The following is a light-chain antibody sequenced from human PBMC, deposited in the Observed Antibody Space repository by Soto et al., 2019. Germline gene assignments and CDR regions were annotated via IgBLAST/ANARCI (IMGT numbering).Light chain of an antibody. CDR1: QSLSSF. Sequence: PGESATLSCRASQSLSSFLAWYQQKPGQAPRVLIYDTSTRATGIPARFSGSGSGTDFTLTISSLEPEDSAVYYCHQRSNWWTFGQGTKVDIK. V-gene: IGKV3-11*01. CDR3: HQRSNWWT. J-gene: IGKJ1*01. CDR2: DTS.